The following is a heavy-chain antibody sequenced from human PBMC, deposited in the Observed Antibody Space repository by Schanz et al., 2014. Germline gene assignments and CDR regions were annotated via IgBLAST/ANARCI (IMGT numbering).Heavy chain of an antibody. J-gene: IGHJ4*02. Sequence: EVQVVESGGDLVQPGGSLRLSCAVSGCTFSNYGMGWVRQAPGKGLEWVSAISGSGGSTYYADSVKGRFTISRDNSKNTLFLQMNSLRAEDTAVYYCARDPGGTKTHGLWGQGTLVTVSS. CDR3: ARDPGGTKTHGL. V-gene: IGHV3-23*04. CDR1: GCTFSNYG. D-gene: IGHD2-15*01. CDR2: ISGSGGST.